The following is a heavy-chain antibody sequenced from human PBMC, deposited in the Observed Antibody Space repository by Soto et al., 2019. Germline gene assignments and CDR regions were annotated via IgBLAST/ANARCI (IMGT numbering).Heavy chain of an antibody. J-gene: IGHJ5*02. CDR1: GGSISSSRYY. V-gene: IGHV4-39*01. CDR2: IYYSGST. Sequence: PWETLSLTCTVSGGSISSSRYYWGWIRQPPGKGLEWIGSIYYSGSTYYNPSLKSRVTISVDTSKNQFSLKLSSVTAADTAVYYCERQLELHWFDHWGQGTLVNVS. CDR3: ERQLELHWFDH. D-gene: IGHD1-7*01.